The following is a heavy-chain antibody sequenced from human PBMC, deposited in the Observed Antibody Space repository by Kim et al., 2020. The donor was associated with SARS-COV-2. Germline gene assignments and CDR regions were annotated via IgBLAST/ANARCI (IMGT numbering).Heavy chain of an antibody. CDR2: ISSSSSYM. CDR1: GFTFSSYS. V-gene: IGHV3-21*01. Sequence: GGSLRLSCAASGFTFSSYSMNWVRQAPGKGLEWVSSISSSSSYMYYADSVKRRFTISRDNAKNSLYLQMNSLRAEDTAGYYCSAQDERYSGYQKINYWGRRTLVPVSS. D-gene: IGHD5-12*01. CDR3: SAQDERYSGYQKINY. J-gene: IGHJ4*02.